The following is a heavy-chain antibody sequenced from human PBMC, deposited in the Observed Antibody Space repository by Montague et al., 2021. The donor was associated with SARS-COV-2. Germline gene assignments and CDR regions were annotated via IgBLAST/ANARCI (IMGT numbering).Heavy chain of an antibody. J-gene: IGHJ4*02. CDR2: ITRNGGDT. V-gene: IGHV3-20*04. Sequence: SLRLSCAASGFTFDDYGMSWVRQAPRKGLEWVSGITRNGGDTGYGDSVKGRFTISRDNAKNSLYLQMTSLRAEDTALYYCSRGYKYGPFDLWGQGSLVTVSS. CDR1: GFTFDDYG. D-gene: IGHD5-18*01. CDR3: SRGYKYGPFDL.